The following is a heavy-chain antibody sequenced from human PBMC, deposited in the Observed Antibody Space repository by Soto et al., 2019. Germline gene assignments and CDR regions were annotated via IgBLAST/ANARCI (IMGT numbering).Heavy chain of an antibody. V-gene: IGHV3-21*01. CDR1: GFTFSSYS. J-gene: IGHJ6*02. D-gene: IGHD3-3*01. CDR2: ISSSSSYI. CDR3: AREGGDFWSGYYSYGMDV. Sequence: EVQLVESGGGLVKPGGSLRLSCAASGFTFSSYSMNWVRQAPGKGLEWVSSISSSSSYIYYADSVKGRFTISRDNAKNSLYMQMNSGRAEDTAVYYCAREGGDFWSGYYSYGMDVWGQGTTVTVSS.